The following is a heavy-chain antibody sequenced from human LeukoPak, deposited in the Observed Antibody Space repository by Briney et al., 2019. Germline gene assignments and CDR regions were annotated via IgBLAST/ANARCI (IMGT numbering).Heavy chain of an antibody. J-gene: IGHJ2*01. Sequence: GGSRRLSCAASGFTFSSYAMSWVRQVPGKGLEWVSSISGSGGSTYYADSVKGRFTISRDNSKNTLYLQMNSLRAEDTALYYCAEWNSVYWYFDLWGRGTLVTVSS. V-gene: IGHV3-23*01. CDR2: ISGSGGST. CDR3: AEWNSVYWYFDL. CDR1: GFTFSSYA. D-gene: IGHD1-1*01.